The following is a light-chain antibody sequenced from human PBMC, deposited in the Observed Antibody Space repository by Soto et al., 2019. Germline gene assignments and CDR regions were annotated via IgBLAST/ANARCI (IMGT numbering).Light chain of an antibody. CDR1: QAISNW. V-gene: IGKV1D-12*01. Sequence: DIQMTQSPASVSASVGDRVTLTCRASQAISNWLAWYQQKPGKAPKLLIYAASSLQTGVPSRFSGSGSGTDFSLTISSLQPEDFATYYCQQADSVPLTFGGGTKVEI. CDR3: QQADSVPLT. CDR2: AAS. J-gene: IGKJ4*01.